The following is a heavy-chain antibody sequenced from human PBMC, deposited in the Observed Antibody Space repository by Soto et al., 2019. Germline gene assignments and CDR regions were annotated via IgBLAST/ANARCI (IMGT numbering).Heavy chain of an antibody. D-gene: IGHD3-22*01. V-gene: IGHV1-69*13. Sequence: SVQVSCKASGGTISSYDISSVQQAPGQGLEWMGGIIPIFGTANYAQKFQGRVTITEDESTSTAYMELSSLRSEDTAVYYCARDLGSSGYYDYWGQGTLVTVSS. J-gene: IGHJ4*02. CDR1: GGTISSYD. CDR2: IIPIFGTA. CDR3: ARDLGSSGYYDY.